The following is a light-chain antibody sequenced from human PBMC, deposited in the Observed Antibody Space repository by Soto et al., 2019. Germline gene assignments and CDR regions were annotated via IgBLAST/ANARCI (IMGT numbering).Light chain of an antibody. Sequence: QSVLTHPPSASGNPGQRVTISCSGRSSNIGSNTVNWYQQLPGTAPKLLIYSNNQRPSGVPDRFSGSKSGTSASLAISGLQSEDEADYYCAAWDDSLNGAVFGGGTQLTVL. J-gene: IGLJ7*01. V-gene: IGLV1-44*01. CDR3: AAWDDSLNGAV. CDR2: SNN. CDR1: SSNIGSNT.